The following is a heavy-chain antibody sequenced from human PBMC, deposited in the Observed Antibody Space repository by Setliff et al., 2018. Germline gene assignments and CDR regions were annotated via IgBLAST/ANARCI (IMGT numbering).Heavy chain of an antibody. J-gene: IGHJ5*02. D-gene: IGHD3-22*01. V-gene: IGHV4-61*10. CDR3: ARAAKYDSSGYYGFWFDP. CDR1: GGSITSGSNY. Sequence: PSETLSLTCTVSGGSITSGSNYWSWIRQPAGSARYNPSLESRVTMSVDTSKNQFSLKVSSVTAADTAVYYCARAAKYDSSGYYGFWFDPWGQGTLVTVSS.